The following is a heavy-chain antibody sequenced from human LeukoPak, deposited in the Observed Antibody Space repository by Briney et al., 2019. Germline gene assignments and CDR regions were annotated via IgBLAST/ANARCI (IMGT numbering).Heavy chain of an antibody. V-gene: IGHV7-4-1*02. CDR1: GYTFTSYA. J-gene: IGHJ6*02. Sequence: ASVKVSCKASGYTFTSYAMNWVRQAPGQGLEWMGWINTNTGNPTYAQGFTGRLVFSLDTSVSTAYLQISSLKAEDTAVYYCARYDSSGYYYALAPNYYYYGMDVWGQGTTVTVSS. CDR2: INTNTGNP. D-gene: IGHD3-22*01. CDR3: ARYDSSGYYYALAPNYYYYGMDV.